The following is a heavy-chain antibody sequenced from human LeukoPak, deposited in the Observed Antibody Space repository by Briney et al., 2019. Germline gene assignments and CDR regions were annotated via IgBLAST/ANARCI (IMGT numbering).Heavy chain of an antibody. CDR1: GYTVNKYG. V-gene: IGHV1-18*01. D-gene: IGHD3-10*01. CDR3: ARDRSGSLLAFDI. J-gene: IGHJ3*02. Sequence: AASVKVSCKASGYTVNKYGISWLRQAPGQGLEWMGWSSTYNGDTKSAQKLQGRVTMTTDTPTSTAYMELRSLRSDDTAMYYCARDRSGSLLAFDIWGQGTMVTVSS. CDR2: SSTYNGDT.